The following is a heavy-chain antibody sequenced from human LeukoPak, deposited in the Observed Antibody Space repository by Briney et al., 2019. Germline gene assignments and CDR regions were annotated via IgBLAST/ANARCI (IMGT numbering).Heavy chain of an antibody. CDR1: GFTFSSYN. CDR3: ASRGGNGTIYYYYYMDV. V-gene: IGHV3-21*01. D-gene: IGHD2-8*01. CDR2: ISSSSSYI. Sequence: GGSLRLSCAASGFTFSSYNMNWVRQAPGKGLEWVSSISSSSSYIYYADSVRGRFTISRDNAKNSLYLQMNSLRAEDTAVYYCASRGGNGTIYYYYYMDVWGKGTPVTVSS. J-gene: IGHJ6*03.